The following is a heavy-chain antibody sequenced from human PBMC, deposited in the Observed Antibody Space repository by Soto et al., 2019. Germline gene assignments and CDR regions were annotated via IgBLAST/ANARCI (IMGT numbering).Heavy chain of an antibody. CDR1: GFTFSNYW. CDR2: INGDGSST. J-gene: IGHJ4*02. CDR3: ARAGHDY. Sequence: EVHLVESGGGLVQPGGSLILSCAASGFTFSNYWMHWVRQAPGKGLVWVSRINGDGSSTNYADSVKGRFTISRDNAKNTLYLQMNSLRAEDTAVYYCARAGHDYWGQGTLFTVSS. V-gene: IGHV3-74*01.